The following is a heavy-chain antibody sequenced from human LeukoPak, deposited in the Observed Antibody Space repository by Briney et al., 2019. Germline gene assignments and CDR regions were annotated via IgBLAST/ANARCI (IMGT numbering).Heavy chain of an antibody. CDR3: ARDLGQYYDTSDNWFDP. Sequence: GGSLRLSCAASGFTFSNYWMHWVRQAPGKGLVWGSRINSDGINTSYADSVKGRFTISRDNAKNTLNLQMNSLKAEDTAVYYCARDLGQYYDTSDNWFDPWGQGTPVTVSS. D-gene: IGHD3-22*01. J-gene: IGHJ5*02. CDR1: GFTFSNYW. V-gene: IGHV3-74*01. CDR2: INSDGINT.